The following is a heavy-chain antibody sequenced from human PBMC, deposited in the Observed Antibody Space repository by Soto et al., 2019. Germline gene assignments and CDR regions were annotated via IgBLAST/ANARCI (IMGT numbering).Heavy chain of an antibody. CDR3: ERVGSSGWSPDY. D-gene: IGHD6-19*01. V-gene: IGHV4-59*11. CDR2: IFYSGST. J-gene: IGHJ4*02. CDR1: GGSISGHY. Sequence: SETLSLTCSVSGGSISGHYWTWIRQSPGKGLEWIGYIFYSGSTNYNPSLKSRVTISVDTSKNQFSLKMSSVTAADTAVYYCERVGSSGWSPDYWGRGTLVTVSS.